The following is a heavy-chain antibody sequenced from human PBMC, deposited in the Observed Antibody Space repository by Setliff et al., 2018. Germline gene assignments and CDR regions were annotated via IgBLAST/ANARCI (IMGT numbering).Heavy chain of an antibody. Sequence: SETLSLTCSVSGGSINRDYWSWIRQPPGKGLEWIGEINRRGSSKYNPSLKSRVAISIDTSKNQFSLKVNSVTAADTAIYYCARGLNSVSWTFAYWGQGSLVTVSS. CDR3: ARGLNSVSWTFAY. CDR2: INRRGSS. D-gene: IGHD2-15*01. CDR1: GGSINRDY. J-gene: IGHJ4*02. V-gene: IGHV4-4*08.